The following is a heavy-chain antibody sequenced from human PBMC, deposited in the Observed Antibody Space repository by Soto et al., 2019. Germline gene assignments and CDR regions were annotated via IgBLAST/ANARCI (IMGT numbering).Heavy chain of an antibody. Sequence: QVQLQESGPGLVKPSETPSLTCTVSGGSVSSGSYYWSWIRQPPGKGLEWIGYIYYSGSTNYNPSLKSRVTISVDTSKNQFSLKLSSVTAADTAVYYCARGPPQLRTMYYFDYWGQGTLVTVSS. J-gene: IGHJ4*02. CDR1: GGSVSSGSYY. V-gene: IGHV4-61*01. CDR3: ARGPPQLRTMYYFDY. D-gene: IGHD1-1*01. CDR2: IYYSGST.